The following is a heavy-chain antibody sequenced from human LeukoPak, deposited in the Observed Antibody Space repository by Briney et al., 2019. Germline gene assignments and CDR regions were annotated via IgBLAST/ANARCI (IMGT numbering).Heavy chain of an antibody. V-gene: IGHV4-30-4*01. CDR2: IYYSGST. D-gene: IGHD2-15*01. CDR3: ARLALGCSGGSCYGPVDAFDI. J-gene: IGHJ3*02. Sequence: SETLSLTCTVSGGSISSGDYYWSWIRQPPGKGLEWIGYIYYSGSTYYNPSLKSRVTISVDTSKNQFSLKLSSVTAADTAVYYCARLALGCSGGSCYGPVDAFDIWGQGTMVTVSS. CDR1: GGSISSGDYY.